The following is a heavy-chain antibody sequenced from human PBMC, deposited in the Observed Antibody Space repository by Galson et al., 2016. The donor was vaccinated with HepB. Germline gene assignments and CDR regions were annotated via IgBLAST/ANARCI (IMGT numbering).Heavy chain of an antibody. Sequence: SETLSLTCAVSGDSFSSPNWWTWVRQPPGKGLEWIGEISHSWTTNYNPSLKSRVTISLDKSRNQFSLKLTSVTVADTAVYYCAREGWSDTHGYDHWGQGTLVTVSS. V-gene: IGHV4-4*02. CDR2: ISHSWTT. CDR3: AREGWSDTHGYDH. D-gene: IGHD2-8*01. CDR1: GDSFSSPNW. J-gene: IGHJ5*02.